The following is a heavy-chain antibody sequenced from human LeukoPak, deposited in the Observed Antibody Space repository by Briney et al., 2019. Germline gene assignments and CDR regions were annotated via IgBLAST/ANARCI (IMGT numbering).Heavy chain of an antibody. Sequence: GGSLRLSCAASGFTFDDYDMSWVRQTPGRGLEWVSSINWSGGSTGYEDSVKGRFTVSRDNAKNSLYLHMNSLRAEDTALYYCARGWPQLGYFDHWGQGTLVTDSS. D-gene: IGHD5-24*01. V-gene: IGHV3-20*04. CDR3: ARGWPQLGYFDH. CDR2: INWSGGST. CDR1: GFTFDDYD. J-gene: IGHJ4*02.